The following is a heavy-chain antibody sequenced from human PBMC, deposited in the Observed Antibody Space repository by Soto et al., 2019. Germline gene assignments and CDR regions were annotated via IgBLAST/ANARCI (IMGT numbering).Heavy chain of an antibody. CDR3: ARLTVSLSGPYAIRV. D-gene: IGHD2-8*01. J-gene: IGHJ6*02. Sequence: PSETLSLTCSVSGYSVSSSDYYWAWIRQPPGKGLEWIGSMFYSGLTYYNPSLKSRVTLSVDTAKNPFSVRLNSVTAADTAVYYCARLTVSLSGPYAIRVWGQGTTVTVSS. CDR1: GYSVSSSDYY. CDR2: MFYSGLT. V-gene: IGHV4-39*01.